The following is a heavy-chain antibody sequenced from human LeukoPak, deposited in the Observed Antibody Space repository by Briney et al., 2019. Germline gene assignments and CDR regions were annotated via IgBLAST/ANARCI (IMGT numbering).Heavy chain of an antibody. CDR3: ARAPSLSWFDP. Sequence: GGSLRLSCAASGFTFSSYSMNWVRQAPGKGLEWVSYISSSSSTIYYADSVKGRFTISRDNAKNSLYLQMNSLRAEDTAVYYCARAPSLSWFDPWGQGTLVTVSS. J-gene: IGHJ5*02. CDR2: ISSSSSTI. D-gene: IGHD3-10*01. CDR1: GFTFSSYS. V-gene: IGHV3-48*04.